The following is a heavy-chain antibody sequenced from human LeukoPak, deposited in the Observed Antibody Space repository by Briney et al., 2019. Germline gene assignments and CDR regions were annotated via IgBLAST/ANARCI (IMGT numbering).Heavy chain of an antibody. D-gene: IGHD6-19*01. CDR3: ARALRIAVAGASDFDY. V-gene: IGHV3-23*01. CDR2: ITDSGGTT. Sequence: PGGSLRLSCAASGYKFNSYAMVWVRQAPGKGLEWVSGITDSGGTTYYADSVKGRFTISRDNSKSTLYLQMNSLRAEDTAVYYCARALRIAVAGASDFDYWGQGTLVTVSS. J-gene: IGHJ4*02. CDR1: GYKFNSYA.